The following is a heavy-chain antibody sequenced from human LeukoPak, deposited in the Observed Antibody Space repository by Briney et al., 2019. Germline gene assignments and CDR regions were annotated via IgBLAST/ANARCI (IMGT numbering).Heavy chain of an antibody. Sequence: GGSLRLSCAASGFTFSNYDMHWVRQAPGKGLEWVAVIWYDGSNKYYGDSVKGRYTISRDNSKNTLYLQMNSLRAEDTAVYHCARDTRDYYDSSGHYYVGTFDFWGQGTLVTVS. D-gene: IGHD3-22*01. CDR3: ARDTRDYYDSSGHYYVGTFDF. V-gene: IGHV3-33*01. J-gene: IGHJ4*02. CDR1: GFTFSNYD. CDR2: IWYDGSNK.